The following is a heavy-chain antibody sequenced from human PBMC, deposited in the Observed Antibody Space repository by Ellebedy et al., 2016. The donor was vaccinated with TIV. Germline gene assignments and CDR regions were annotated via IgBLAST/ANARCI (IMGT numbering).Heavy chain of an antibody. CDR2: INHSGNT. CDR1: GGSFTGYY. J-gene: IGHJ4*02. D-gene: IGHD6-6*01. Sequence: SETLSLTXAVYGGSFTGYYWSWIRQPPGKGLEWIGEINHSGNTNYNPSLKSRVTISVDTSKNQFSLKLSSVTAADTAVYYCAKSLHYSRSSFFDFWGQGTLVTVSS. CDR3: AKSLHYSRSSFFDF. V-gene: IGHV4-34*01.